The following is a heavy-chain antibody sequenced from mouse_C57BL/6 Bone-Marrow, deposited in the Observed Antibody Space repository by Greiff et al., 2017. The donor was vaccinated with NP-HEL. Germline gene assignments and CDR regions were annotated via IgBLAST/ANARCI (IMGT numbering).Heavy chain of an antibody. V-gene: IGHV1-50*01. D-gene: IGHD2-2*01. CDR3: ARGEWLPPFAY. CDR1: GYTFTSYW. CDR2: IDPSDSYT. Sequence: QVQLQQPGAELVKPGASVKLSCKASGYTFTSYWMQWVKQRPGQGLEWIGEIDPSDSYTNYNQKFKGKATLTVDTSSSTAYMQLSSLTSEDSAVYYCARGEWLPPFAYWGRGALVTVSA. J-gene: IGHJ3*01.